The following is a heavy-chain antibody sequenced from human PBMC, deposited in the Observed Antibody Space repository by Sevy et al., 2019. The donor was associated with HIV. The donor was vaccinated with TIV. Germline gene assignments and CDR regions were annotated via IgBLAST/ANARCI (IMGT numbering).Heavy chain of an antibody. Sequence: SETLSLTCTVSGGSISSGDYYWSWLRQSPGKGLEWLAYIYHGGGTYYNPSLKSRVTISVDTSKNQFSLKLASVTAADTAVYYCASEALHTPTWFFTDYWGQGTLVTVSS. D-gene: IGHD2-2*02. CDR3: ASEALHTPTWFFTDY. CDR1: GGSISSGDYY. CDR2: IYHGGGT. J-gene: IGHJ4*02. V-gene: IGHV4-30-4*01.